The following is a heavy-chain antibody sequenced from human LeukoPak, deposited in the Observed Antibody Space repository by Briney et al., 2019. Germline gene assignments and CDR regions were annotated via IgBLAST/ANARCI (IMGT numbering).Heavy chain of an antibody. CDR1: GYTFTSYG. D-gene: IGHD3-10*01. CDR2: IIPILGIA. CDR3: ARSLYYYGSGSLDY. Sequence: ASVKVSCKTFGYTFTSYGVSWVRQAPGQGLEWMGRIIPILGIANYAQKFQGRVTITADKSTSTAYMELSSLRSEDTAVYYCARSLYYYGSGSLDYWGQGTLVTVSS. J-gene: IGHJ4*02. V-gene: IGHV1-69*04.